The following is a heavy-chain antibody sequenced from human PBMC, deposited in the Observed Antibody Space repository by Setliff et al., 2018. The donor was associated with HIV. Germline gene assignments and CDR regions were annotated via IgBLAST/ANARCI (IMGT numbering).Heavy chain of an antibody. J-gene: IGHJ5*02. CDR3: ARVHLRTNAVYGVVSNQFDP. V-gene: IGHV3-7*03. Sequence: GGSLRLSCAASGFAFGNFWMHWVRQAPGKGLEWVASISPDGKRDHYVGSVRGRFTASRDNAESSLYLQMNSLRAEDTAVYYCARVHLRTNAVYGVVSNQFDPWGQGSLVTVSS. CDR1: GFAFGNFW. CDR2: ISPDGKRD. D-gene: IGHD2-8*01.